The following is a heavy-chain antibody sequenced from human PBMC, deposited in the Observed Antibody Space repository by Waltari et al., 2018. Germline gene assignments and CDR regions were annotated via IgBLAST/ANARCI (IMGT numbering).Heavy chain of an antibody. CDR2: ISGSGGST. V-gene: IGHV3-23*01. CDR3: AKFPYYDFWSGYRYYYGMDV. CDR1: GFTFSSYA. D-gene: IGHD3-3*01. Sequence: EVQLLESGGGLVQPGGSLRLSCAASGFTFSSYAMSWVRQAPGKGLEWVSAISGSGGSTYYADAVKGRFTSSRDNSKNTLYLQMNSLRAEDTAVYYCAKFPYYDFWSGYRYYYGMDVWGQGTTVTVSS. J-gene: IGHJ6*02.